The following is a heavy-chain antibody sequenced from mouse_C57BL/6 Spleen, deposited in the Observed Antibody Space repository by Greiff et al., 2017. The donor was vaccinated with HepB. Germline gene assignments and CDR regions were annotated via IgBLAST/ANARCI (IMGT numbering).Heavy chain of an antibody. Sequence: QVQLQQPGTELVKPGASVKLSCKASGYTFTSYWMHWVKQRPGQGLEWIGNINPSNGGTNYNEKFKSKATMTVDKSSSTAYMQLSSLTSEDSAVYYGARSWPNYYGSSQGYFDYWGQGTTLTVSS. CDR1: GYTFTSYW. CDR2: INPSNGGT. D-gene: IGHD1-1*01. CDR3: ARSWPNYYGSSQGYFDY. J-gene: IGHJ2*01. V-gene: IGHV1-53*01.